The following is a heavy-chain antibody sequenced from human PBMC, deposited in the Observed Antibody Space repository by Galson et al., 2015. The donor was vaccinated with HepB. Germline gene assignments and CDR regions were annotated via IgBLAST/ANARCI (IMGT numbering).Heavy chain of an antibody. Sequence: SVKVSCKVSGYTLTELSMHWVRQAPGKGLEWMGGFDPEDGETIYAQKFQGRVTMTEDTSTDTAYMELSSLRSEDTAVYYCATVGRYSGSYAENYYCDYWGQGTLVTVSS. CDR2: FDPEDGET. V-gene: IGHV1-24*01. D-gene: IGHD1-26*01. CDR3: ATVGRYSGSYAENYYCDY. J-gene: IGHJ4*02. CDR1: GYTLTELS.